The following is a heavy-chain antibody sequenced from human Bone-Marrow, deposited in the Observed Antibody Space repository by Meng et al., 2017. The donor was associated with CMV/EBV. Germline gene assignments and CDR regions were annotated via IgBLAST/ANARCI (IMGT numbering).Heavy chain of an antibody. CDR3: ARDRMVTDIEYYYYGMDV. Sequence: GESLKISCAASGLTFSSYAMSWVRQAPGKGLEWVSAISGSGGSTYYADSVKGRFTISRDNSKNTLYLQMNSLRAEDTAVYYCARDRMVTDIEYYYYGMDVWGQGTTVTVSS. D-gene: IGHD5-18*01. CDR2: ISGSGGST. V-gene: IGHV3-23*01. J-gene: IGHJ6*02. CDR1: GLTFSSYA.